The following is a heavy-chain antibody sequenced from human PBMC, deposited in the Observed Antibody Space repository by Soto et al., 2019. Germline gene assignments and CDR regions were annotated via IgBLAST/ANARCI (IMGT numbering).Heavy chain of an antibody. CDR2: ISGSGGST. CDR1: GFTFSSYA. V-gene: IGHV3-23*01. CDR3: ASHRRYSYGPNRPYFFDY. Sequence: PGGSLRLSCAASGFTFSSYAMSWVRQAPGKGLEWVSAISGSGGSTYYADSVKGRFTISRDNSKNTLYLQMNSLRAEDTAVYYCASHRRYSYGPNRPYFFDYWGQGTLVTVSS. J-gene: IGHJ4*02. D-gene: IGHD5-18*01.